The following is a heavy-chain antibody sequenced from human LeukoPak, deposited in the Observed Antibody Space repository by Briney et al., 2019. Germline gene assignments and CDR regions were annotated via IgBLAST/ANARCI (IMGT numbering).Heavy chain of an antibody. V-gene: IGHV4-38-2*02. CDR1: GYSISSGYY. CDR3: ARGPYYDFWSGYFVY. J-gene: IGHJ4*02. Sequence: PSETLSLTCTVSGYSISSGYYWGWIRQPPGKGLEWIGSIYHSGSTYYNPSLKSRVTISVDTSKNQFSLKLSSVTAADTAVYYCARGPYYDFWSGYFVYWGQGTLVTVSS. CDR2: IYHSGST. D-gene: IGHD3-3*01.